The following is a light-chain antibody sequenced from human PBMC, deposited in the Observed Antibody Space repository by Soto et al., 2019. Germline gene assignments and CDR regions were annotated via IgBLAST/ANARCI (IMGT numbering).Light chain of an antibody. Sequence: DVVMTQSPLSLPVTLGQPASISCRSSQSLVYSDGNTSLNWFQQRPGHSPRRLIYKVSNRDSGVPDRFSGSGSGTDFTLNISRVEAEDVGVYYCMQGTHWPPNTFGQGTKVEIK. CDR2: KVS. CDR1: QSLVYSDGNTS. CDR3: MQGTHWPPNT. J-gene: IGKJ1*01. V-gene: IGKV2-30*01.